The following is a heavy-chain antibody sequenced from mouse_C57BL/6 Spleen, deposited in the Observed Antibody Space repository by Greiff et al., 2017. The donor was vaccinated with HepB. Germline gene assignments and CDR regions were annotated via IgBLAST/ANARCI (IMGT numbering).Heavy chain of an antibody. CDR2: IDPANGNT. J-gene: IGHJ2*01. D-gene: IGHD1-1*01. CDR1: GFNIKNTY. Sequence: EVQLQQSVAELVRPGASVKLSCTASGFNIKNTYMHWVKQRPEQGLEWIGRIDPANGNTNYAPKFQGKATITADTSSNTAYLQLSSLTSEDTAIYYCARGTYGSSYRRDLDYWGQSTTLTVSS. V-gene: IGHV14-3*01. CDR3: ARGTYGSSYRRDLDY.